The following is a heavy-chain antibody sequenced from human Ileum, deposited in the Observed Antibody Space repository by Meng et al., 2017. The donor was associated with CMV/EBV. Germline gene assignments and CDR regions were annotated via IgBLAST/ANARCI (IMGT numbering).Heavy chain of an antibody. CDR3: ARLSGGHACCGADY. J-gene: IGHJ4*02. Sequence: GSLRLSCTVSGGSISSGSYHWGWIRQTPGKGLEWVGSIHNSGSTQYSPSLNSRVTMSIDTSKNQLSLKLTSVTAADTAVYYCARLSGGHACCGADYWGQGTRVTGCS. CDR2: IHNSGST. CDR1: GGSISSGSYH. V-gene: IGHV4-39*07. D-gene: IGHD2-8*02.